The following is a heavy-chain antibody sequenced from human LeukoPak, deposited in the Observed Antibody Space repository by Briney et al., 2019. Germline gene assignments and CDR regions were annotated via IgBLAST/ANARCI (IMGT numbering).Heavy chain of an antibody. D-gene: IGHD4-11*01. V-gene: IGHV3-30*02. CDR3: AKQTPRLYWYFDL. CDR2: IRYDGSNK. Sequence: PGGSLRLSCAASGFTFSSYGMHWVRQAPGKGLEWVAFIRYDGSNKYYADSVKGRFTISRDNSKNTLYLQMNSLRAEDTAVYYCAKQTPRLYWYFDLWGRGTLVTVSS. J-gene: IGHJ2*01. CDR1: GFTFSSYG.